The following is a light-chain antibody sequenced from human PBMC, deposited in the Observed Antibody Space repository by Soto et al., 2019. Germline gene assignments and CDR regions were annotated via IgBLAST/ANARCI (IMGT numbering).Light chain of an antibody. CDR3: SSYTMYTTPYV. V-gene: IGLV2-14*03. CDR1: SGDIGGYKY. J-gene: IGLJ1*01. Sequence: LTQPASVSGSPGQSITISCTGTSGDIGGYKYVSWYQQRPGKAPKLLIYDVTNRPSGVSDRFSASKSGNTASLTISGLQAEDEADYYCSSYTMYTTPYVFGTGTKVTVL. CDR2: DVT.